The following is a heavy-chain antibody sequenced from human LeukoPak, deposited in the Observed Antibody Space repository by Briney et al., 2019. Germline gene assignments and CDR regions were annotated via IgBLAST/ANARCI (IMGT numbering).Heavy chain of an antibody. J-gene: IGHJ4*02. CDR3: ARDPNHSSSLDY. CDR2: IWYDGSNK. V-gene: IGHV3-33*01. Sequence: GGSLRLSCAASAFTFSSYGMHWVRQAPGKGLEWVAVIWYDGSNKYYADSVKGRFTISRDNSKNTLYLQMNSLRAEDTAVYYCARDPNHSSSLDYWGQGTLVTVSS. CDR1: AFTFSSYG. D-gene: IGHD6-19*01.